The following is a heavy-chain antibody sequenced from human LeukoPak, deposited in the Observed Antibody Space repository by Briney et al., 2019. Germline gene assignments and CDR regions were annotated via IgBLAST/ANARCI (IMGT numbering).Heavy chain of an antibody. CDR2: IYTSGTT. CDR1: VGSISIGSYY. CDR3: ARDWGGLNWFDP. V-gene: IGHV4-61*09. D-gene: IGHD3-16*01. J-gene: IGHJ5*02. Sequence: SQTLALTCTVSVGSISIGSYYWSWSRQPAGKGLEWIGHIYTSGTTNYNPSLKSRVTISVATSKNQFSLKLNSVTAADPAVYYCARDWGGLNWFDPWGQGTLVTVSS.